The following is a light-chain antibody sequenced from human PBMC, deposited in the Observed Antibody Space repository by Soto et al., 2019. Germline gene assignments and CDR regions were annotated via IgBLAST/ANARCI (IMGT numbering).Light chain of an antibody. V-gene: IGKV3-11*01. Sequence: ETVLTQSPATLSLSPGERATLSCRASQSVGSSSAWYQQRPGQPPRLLIYDASKREPGTPARFTGSGSGTDFTLTINRLEPEDFAMYYCPQYGSPPLTFGRGTKVDIK. CDR3: PQYGSPPLT. CDR2: DAS. CDR1: QSVGSS. J-gene: IGKJ4*01.